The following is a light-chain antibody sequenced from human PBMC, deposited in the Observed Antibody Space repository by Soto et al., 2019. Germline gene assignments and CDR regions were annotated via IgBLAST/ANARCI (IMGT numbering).Light chain of an antibody. J-gene: IGLJ3*02. CDR3: QTWDTGIWV. CDR1: SGHNTYA. Sequence: QLVLTQSPSASASLGASVKLTCTLSSGHNTYAIAWHQQQPEKGPRYLMRLDSDGRHTRGDGIPDRFSGSSSGAERYLTISSLQSEDEADYYCQTWDTGIWVFGGGTQLTVL. CDR2: LDSDGRH. V-gene: IGLV4-69*01.